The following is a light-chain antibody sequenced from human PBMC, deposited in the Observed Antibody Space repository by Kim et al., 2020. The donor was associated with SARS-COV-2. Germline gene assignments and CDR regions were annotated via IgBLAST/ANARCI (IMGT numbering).Light chain of an antibody. J-gene: IGLJ1*01. CDR1: SSDVGSYNR. V-gene: IGLV2-18*02. CDR3: SSYRSGSTYV. Sequence: QSALTQPPSVSGSPGQSVTISCTGTSSDVGSYNRVSWYQQPPGTAPKLMIYEVSNRPSGVPDRFSGSKSGNTASLTISGLQAEDEADYYCSSYRSGSTYVFGAGTKVTVL. CDR2: EVS.